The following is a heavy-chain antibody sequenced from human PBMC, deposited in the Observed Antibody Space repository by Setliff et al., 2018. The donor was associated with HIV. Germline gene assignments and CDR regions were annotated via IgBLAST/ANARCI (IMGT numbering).Heavy chain of an antibody. Sequence: LSETLSLTCTVSGDSMNNFYWSWIRQPPGKGLEWIGYIYYSGSTNYNPSLKSRVTIAVDTSKNQFSLNLYSVTAADTAVYYCARQLIAARLDSFDYWAQGTLGTVSS. CDR1: GDSMNNFY. CDR3: ARQLIAARLDSFDY. D-gene: IGHD6-6*01. J-gene: IGHJ4*02. CDR2: IYYSGST. V-gene: IGHV4-59*08.